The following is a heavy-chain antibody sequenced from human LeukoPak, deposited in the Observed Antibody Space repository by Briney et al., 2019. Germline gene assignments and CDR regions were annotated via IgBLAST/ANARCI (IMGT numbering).Heavy chain of an antibody. J-gene: IGHJ4*02. CDR2: ISYDGSNK. V-gene: IGHV3-30*14. Sequence: GRSLGLSCAASGFTFSSYAMHWVRQAPGKGLEWVAVISYDGSNKYYADSVKGRFTISRDNSKNTLYLQMNSLRAEDTAVYYCASAWYSSSPGFLDYWGQGTLVTVSS. D-gene: IGHD6-13*01. CDR3: ASAWYSSSPGFLDY. CDR1: GFTFSSYA.